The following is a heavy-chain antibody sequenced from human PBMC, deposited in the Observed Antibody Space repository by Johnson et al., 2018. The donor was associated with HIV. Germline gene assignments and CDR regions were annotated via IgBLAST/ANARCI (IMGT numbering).Heavy chain of an antibody. Sequence: MLLVESGGGLVQPGGSLRLSCAVSGFSFSRYWMSWVRQAPGKGLEWVANIKQDGSEEYYVDSVKGRFTISRDNAKNSLYLQMNSLRADDTAIYYCALTESRFLEWLFRSFDIWGQGTMVTVSS. D-gene: IGHD3-3*01. CDR2: IKQDGSEE. V-gene: IGHV3-7*01. CDR1: GFSFSRYW. J-gene: IGHJ3*02. CDR3: ALTESRFLEWLFRSFDI.